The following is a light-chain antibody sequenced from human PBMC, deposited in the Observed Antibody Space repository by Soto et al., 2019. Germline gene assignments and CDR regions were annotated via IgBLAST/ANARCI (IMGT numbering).Light chain of an antibody. CDR1: SSDVGGYNH. J-gene: IGLJ2*01. CDR3: TSYSSSSSPVI. V-gene: IGLV2-14*01. CDR2: DVS. Sequence: QSALTQPASVSGSPGQSITISCTGTSSDVGGYNHVSWYQQHPGKAPELIICDVSDRPSGVSNRFSASKSGNTASLTISGLQAEDVADYYCTSYSSSSSPVIFGGGTQLTVL.